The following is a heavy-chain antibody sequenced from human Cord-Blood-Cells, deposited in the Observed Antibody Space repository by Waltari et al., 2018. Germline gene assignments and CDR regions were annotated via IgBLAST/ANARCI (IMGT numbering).Heavy chain of an antibody. CDR2: INHSGST. Sequence: QVQLQQWGAGLLKPSETLSLTCAVYGGSFSGYYWSWIRQPPGKGLEWIGEINHSGSTNYDPSLKSRVTISVDTSKHQFSLKLSSVTAADTAVYYCAGGVVVAATPIRWFDPWGQGTLVTVSS. D-gene: IGHD2-15*01. J-gene: IGHJ5*02. V-gene: IGHV4-34*01. CDR1: GGSFSGYY. CDR3: AGGVVVAATPIRWFDP.